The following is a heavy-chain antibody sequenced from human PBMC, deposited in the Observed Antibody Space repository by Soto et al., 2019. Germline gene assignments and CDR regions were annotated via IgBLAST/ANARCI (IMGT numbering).Heavy chain of an antibody. CDR2: ISNDGSIT. V-gene: IGHV3-74*01. Sequence: GGSLRLSCEASGFIFSNYWMHWVRQTPGTGLVWVSRISNDGSITNYADSVKGRFTISRDNAKNTLYLQMNSLRAEDTAVYYCARHPERIAEIGWFDPWGQGTLVTVSS. CDR3: ARHPERIAEIGWFDP. D-gene: IGHD6-13*01. J-gene: IGHJ5*02. CDR1: GFIFSNYW.